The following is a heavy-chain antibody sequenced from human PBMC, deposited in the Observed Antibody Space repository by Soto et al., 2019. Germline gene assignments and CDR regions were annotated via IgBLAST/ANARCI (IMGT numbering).Heavy chain of an antibody. CDR2: ISTYNSNT. CDR1: GYIFRSYG. CDR3: ARDEEAQGMAFYFAY. V-gene: IGHV1-18*01. D-gene: IGHD2-8*01. J-gene: IGHJ4*02. Sequence: QVQLVQSGAEVKKPGASVKVSCKASGYIFRSYGITWVRQAPGQGLEWMGWISTYNSNTKYAQKVQDRVTMTTDTTTRTAYMALWSLRPDGTTVDYCARDEEAQGMAFYFAYWGQGALVTFSS.